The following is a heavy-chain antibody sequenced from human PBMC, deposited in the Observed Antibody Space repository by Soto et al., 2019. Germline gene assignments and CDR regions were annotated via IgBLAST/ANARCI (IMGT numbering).Heavy chain of an antibody. CDR3: AREVGATFDY. CDR1: GFTFSSYA. J-gene: IGHJ4*02. D-gene: IGHD1-26*01. Sequence: QVQLVESGGGVVQPGRSLRLSCAASGFTFSSYAMHWVSQAPGKGLEWVAVISYDGSNKYYADFVKGRFTISRDNSKNTLYLQMNSLRAEDTAVYYCAREVGATFDYWGQGTLVTVSS. CDR2: ISYDGSNK. V-gene: IGHV3-30-3*01.